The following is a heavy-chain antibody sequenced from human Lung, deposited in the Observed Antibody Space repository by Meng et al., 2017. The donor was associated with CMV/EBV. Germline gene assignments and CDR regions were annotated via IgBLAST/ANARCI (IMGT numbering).Heavy chain of an antibody. Sequence: ESLKISCAVSGGTFKNFWMTWVRQAPGRGPEWVGLIKSAVDGGTTDYAAPMKGRFTISRDDSKNMLYLHMNSLKIEDTAVYFCTTDQPLSGVRWTDFWGRGTMVTVSS. J-gene: IGHJ6*04. V-gene: IGHV3-15*01. CDR3: TTDQPLSGVRWTDF. CDR1: GGTFKNFW. CDR2: IKSAVDGGTT. D-gene: IGHD3/OR15-3a*01.